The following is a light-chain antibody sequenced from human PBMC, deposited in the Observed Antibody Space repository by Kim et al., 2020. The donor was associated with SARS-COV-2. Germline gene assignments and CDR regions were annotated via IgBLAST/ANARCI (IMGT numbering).Light chain of an antibody. Sequence: DIVMTQSPATLSLSPGERATLSCRASQRISSNLAWYQQKPGQAPSLLMSGASTRATGIPARFGGTGSGTDFTLTISGLQSEDFAVYFCQQYNYWPYTFGQGTKLEIK. CDR1: QRISSN. J-gene: IGKJ2*01. CDR3: QQYNYWPYT. V-gene: IGKV3-15*01. CDR2: GAS.